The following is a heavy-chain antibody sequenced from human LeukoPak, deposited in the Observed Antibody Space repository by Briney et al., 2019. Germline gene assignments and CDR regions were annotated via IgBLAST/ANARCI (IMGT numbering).Heavy chain of an antibody. CDR3: ARDKGGGHDY. J-gene: IGHJ4*02. D-gene: IGHD2-15*01. CDR2: IWGDGGTQ. V-gene: IGHV3-33*01. Sequence: GGSLRLSCAPSGFTFGSFGMHWVRQAPGKGLEWVAIIWGDGGTQYYRDSVKDRVTISRDNSKNMLYLQMNSLRAEDTAVYYCARDKGGGHDYWGQGTLVTVSS. CDR1: GFTFGSFG.